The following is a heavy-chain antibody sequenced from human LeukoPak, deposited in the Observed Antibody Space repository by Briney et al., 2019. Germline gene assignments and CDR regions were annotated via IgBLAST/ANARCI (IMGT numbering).Heavy chain of an antibody. Sequence: SETLSLTCTVSGYSISSGYYWGWIRSPPGKGLEWIGSIYHSGSTYYNPSLKSRVTISVDTSKNQFSLKLRSVTAADTAVYYCARVTGYMIEDYFDYWGQGTLVTVSS. V-gene: IGHV4-38-2*02. CDR3: ARVTGYMIEDYFDY. D-gene: IGHD3-22*01. CDR2: IYHSGST. J-gene: IGHJ4*02. CDR1: GYSISSGYY.